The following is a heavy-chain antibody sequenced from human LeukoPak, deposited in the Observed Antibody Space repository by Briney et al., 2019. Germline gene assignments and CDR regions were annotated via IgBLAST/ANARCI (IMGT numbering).Heavy chain of an antibody. CDR2: ISAYNGNT. V-gene: IGHV1-18*04. CDR1: GYTFTAYY. CDR3: ARDAGHYYDSSGYSD. J-gene: IGHJ4*02. Sequence: ASVRVSCKASGYTFTAYYMHWVRQAPGQGLEWMGWISAYNGNTNYAQKLQGRVTMTTDTSTSTAYMELRSLRSDDTAVYYCARDAGHYYDSSGYSDWGQGTLVTVSS. D-gene: IGHD3-22*01.